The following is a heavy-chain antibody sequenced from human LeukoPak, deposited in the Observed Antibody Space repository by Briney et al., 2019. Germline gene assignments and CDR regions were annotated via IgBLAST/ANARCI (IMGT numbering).Heavy chain of an antibody. V-gene: IGHV3-23*01. CDR2: ISGSGGST. J-gene: IGHJ4*02. Sequence: PGGSLRLSCAASGFTFSSYSMNWVRQAPGKGLEWVSAISGSGGSTYYADSVKGRFTISRDNSKNTLYLQMNSLRAEDTAVYYCAKDLGAYSSSPSDYWGQGTLVTVSS. D-gene: IGHD6-6*01. CDR3: AKDLGAYSSSPSDY. CDR1: GFTFSSYS.